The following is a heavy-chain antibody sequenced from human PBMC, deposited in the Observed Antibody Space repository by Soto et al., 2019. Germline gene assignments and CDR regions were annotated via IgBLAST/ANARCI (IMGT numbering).Heavy chain of an antibody. V-gene: IGHV1-69*04. CDR3: ARDPGATIYDYSNYVDY. CDR2: IIPILGIA. CDR1: GGTFSSYT. Sequence: GASVKVSCKASGGTFSSYTISWVRQAPGQGLEWMGRIIPILGIASYAQKFQGRVTITADKSTSTAYMELSSLRSEDTAVYYCARDPGATIYDYSNYVDYWGKGILVTVSS. D-gene: IGHD4-4*01. J-gene: IGHJ4*02.